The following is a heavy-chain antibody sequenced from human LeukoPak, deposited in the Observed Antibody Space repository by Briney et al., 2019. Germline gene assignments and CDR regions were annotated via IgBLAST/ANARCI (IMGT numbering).Heavy chain of an antibody. CDR2: INGDGRNT. D-gene: IGHD1-26*01. V-gene: IGHV3-74*01. J-gene: IGHJ4*02. CDR1: GFTFSTYW. CDR3: AREEGATDY. Sequence: GGSLRLSCSASGFTFSTYWMHWVRQAPGEGLVWVSHINGDGRNTNYADSVKGRFTISRDNAKNTLYLQMNSLRAEDTAVYYCAREEGATDYWGQGTLVTVSS.